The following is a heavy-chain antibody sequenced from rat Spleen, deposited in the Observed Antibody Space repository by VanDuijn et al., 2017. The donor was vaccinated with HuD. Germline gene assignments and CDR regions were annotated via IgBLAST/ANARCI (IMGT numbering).Heavy chain of an antibody. CDR1: GYIFTSYY. CDR2: INTGSGGT. V-gene: IGHV1-43*01. J-gene: IGHJ1*01. Sequence: QVQLQQSGAELAKPGSSVKISCKASGYIFTSYYISWIKQTTGQGLEYIGYINTGSGGTNYNEKFKGKATLTVDKSSSTAFMQLSSLTPDDSAVYYCAGAGYLRDWYFDFWGPGTMVTVSS. D-gene: IGHD2-2*01. CDR3: AGAGYLRDWYFDF.